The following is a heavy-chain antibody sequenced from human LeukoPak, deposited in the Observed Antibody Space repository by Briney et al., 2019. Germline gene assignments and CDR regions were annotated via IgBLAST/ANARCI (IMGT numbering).Heavy chain of an antibody. J-gene: IGHJ4*02. CDR1: GFSVSKNY. Sequence: PGGSLRLSCAASGFSVSKNYMSWVRQAAGKGLEWASIISGGGDTYYADSVKGRFTISRDNTENTLYLQMNSLRVEDTAVYYCARVKTDTSGWYHFDYRGQGTLVTVSS. D-gene: IGHD6-19*01. CDR2: ISGGGDT. CDR3: ARVKTDTSGWYHFDY. V-gene: IGHV3-53*05.